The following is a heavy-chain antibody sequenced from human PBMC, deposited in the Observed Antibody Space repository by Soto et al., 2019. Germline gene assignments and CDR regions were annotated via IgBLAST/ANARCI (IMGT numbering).Heavy chain of an antibody. J-gene: IGHJ4*02. V-gene: IGHV1-46*01. CDR1: GYTFTSYY. CDR2: INPSGGST. CDR3: ARGARDWNDVNYFDY. Sequence: QVQLVQSGAEVKKPGASVKVSCKASGYTFTSYYMHWVRQAPGQGLEWMGIINPSGGSTSYAQKFQGRVTMTRDTSTSTVYMELSSLRSEDTAVYYCARGARDWNDVNYFDYCGQGTLVTVSS. D-gene: IGHD1-1*01.